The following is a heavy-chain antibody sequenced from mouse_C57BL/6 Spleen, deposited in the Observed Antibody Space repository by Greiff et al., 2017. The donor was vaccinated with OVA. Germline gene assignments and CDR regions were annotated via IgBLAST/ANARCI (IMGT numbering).Heavy chain of an antibody. D-gene: IGHD1-1*01. Sequence: QVQLQQPGAELVKPGASVKLSCKASGYTFTSSWMQWVKQRPGQGLEWIGEIDPSDSYTNYNQKFKGQATLTVDTSSSTAYMQLSSLTSVDSAVYYCARKRIYYYGSSPYWYFDVWGTGTTVTVAS. V-gene: IGHV1-50*01. CDR2: IDPSDSYT. CDR3: ARKRIYYYGSSPYWYFDV. J-gene: IGHJ1*03. CDR1: GYTFTSSW.